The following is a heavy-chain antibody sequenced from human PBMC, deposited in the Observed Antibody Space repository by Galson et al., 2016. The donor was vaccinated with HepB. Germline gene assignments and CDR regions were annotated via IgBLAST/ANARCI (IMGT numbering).Heavy chain of an antibody. D-gene: IGHD2-15*01. Sequence: SLRLSCAASRFTFSSYSMNWVRQAPGKGLEWISSITSRSNYRYYADSVKGRFTISRDNTKNSLYLQMNSLRAEDTAVYYRARDPGRYCSGGFCYSNPDYNGMDVWGQGTTVIVSS. CDR1: RFTFSSYS. CDR3: ARDPGRYCSGGFCYSNPDYNGMDV. V-gene: IGHV3-21*01. CDR2: ITSRSNYR. J-gene: IGHJ6*02.